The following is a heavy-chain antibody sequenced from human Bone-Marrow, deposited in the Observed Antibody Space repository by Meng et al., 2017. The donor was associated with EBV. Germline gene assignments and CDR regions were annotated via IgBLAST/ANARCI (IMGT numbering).Heavy chain of an antibody. V-gene: IGHV3-33*08. CDR3: VRSHFYDTTGLD. Sequence: QVEVGESGGGVVQPGRSLGFSWAASGFIFDNSAMHWVRQAPGRGLEWVAVIWYDATNTYYADSVKGRFTISRDNSNNTLFLQMNTLRAEDTAVYYCVRSHFYDTTGLDWGQGTLVTVSS. CDR2: IWYDATNT. J-gene: IGHJ4*02. D-gene: IGHD3-22*01. CDR1: GFIFDNSA.